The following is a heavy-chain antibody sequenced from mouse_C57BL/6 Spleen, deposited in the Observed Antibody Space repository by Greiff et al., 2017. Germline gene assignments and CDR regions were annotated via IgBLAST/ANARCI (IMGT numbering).Heavy chain of an antibody. CDR2: ISSGSSTI. Sequence: EVQGVESGGGLVKPGGSLKLSCAASGFTFSDYGMHWVRQAPEKGLEWVAYISSGSSTIYYEDTVKGRFTISRDNAKNTLFLQMTSLRSEETAMYYCARDYGSSHWYFDVWGTGTTVTVSS. CDR1: GFTFSDYG. D-gene: IGHD1-1*01. J-gene: IGHJ1*03. CDR3: ARDYGSSHWYFDV. V-gene: IGHV5-17*01.